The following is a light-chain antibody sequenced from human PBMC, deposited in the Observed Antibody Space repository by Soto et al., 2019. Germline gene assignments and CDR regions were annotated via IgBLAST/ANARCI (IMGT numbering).Light chain of an antibody. CDR3: GTWDSRLSVWV. CDR1: TSNIGNSY. J-gene: IGLJ3*02. Sequence: QSALTQPPSVSAAPGQTVTISCSGSTSNIGNSYVSWYQQLPGTAPKLLIYDNNKRPSGIPDRFSGSMSGTSATLGITGLQTGDEADYYCGTWDSRLSVWVFGGGTQLTVL. CDR2: DNN. V-gene: IGLV1-51*01.